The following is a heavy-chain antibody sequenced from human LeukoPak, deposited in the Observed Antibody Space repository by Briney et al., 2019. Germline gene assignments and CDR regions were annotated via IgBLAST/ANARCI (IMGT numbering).Heavy chain of an antibody. D-gene: IGHD1-7*01. Sequence: PGGSLRLSCAASGFTFSSYEVNWVRQAPGKGLEWVSYISSSGSTIYYADSVKGRFTISRDNAKNSLYLQMNSLRAEDTAVYYCARGELYGAFYWGQGTLVTVSS. V-gene: IGHV3-48*03. CDR2: ISSSGSTI. CDR3: ARGELYGAFY. J-gene: IGHJ4*02. CDR1: GFTFSSYE.